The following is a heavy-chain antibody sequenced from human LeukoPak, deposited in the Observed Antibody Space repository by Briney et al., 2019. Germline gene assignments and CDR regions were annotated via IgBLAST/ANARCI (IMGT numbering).Heavy chain of an antibody. J-gene: IGHJ4*02. CDR3: ARRNIAAAALDY. D-gene: IGHD6-13*01. CDR2: IRSSGDST. V-gene: IGHV3-23*01. CDR1: GFXFKTYA. Sequence: GGSLRLSCSASGFXFKTYAISWVRQAPGKGLEWVSGIRSSGDSTYYADSVKGRFTISRDNSRNTLYLQMNSLSAEGTAVYYCARRNIAAAALDYWGQGTLVTVSS.